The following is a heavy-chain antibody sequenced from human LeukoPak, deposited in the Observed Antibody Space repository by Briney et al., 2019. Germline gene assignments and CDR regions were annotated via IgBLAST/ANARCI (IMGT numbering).Heavy chain of an antibody. CDR1: SGSISNSSYY. V-gene: IGHV4-39*01. J-gene: IGHJ4*02. Sequence: SETLSLTCTVSSGSISNSSYYWGWIRQPPGKGLEWIGSMYYSGSTYYHPSLKSRTTKSVERAKYQSSLKLSSVTAAESDVYCCARHGMLGTINSTHWGQGTLVTVSS. CDR3: ARHGMLGTINSTH. CDR2: MYYSGST. D-gene: IGHD2-8*01.